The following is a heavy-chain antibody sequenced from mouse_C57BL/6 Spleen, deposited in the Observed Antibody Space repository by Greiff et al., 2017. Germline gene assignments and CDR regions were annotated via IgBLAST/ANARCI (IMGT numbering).Heavy chain of an antibody. D-gene: IGHD2-4*01. J-gene: IGHJ4*01. CDR2: INYDGSST. CDR3: ARGFYDYDHAMDY. Sequence: EVHLVESEGGLVQPGSSMKLSCTASGFTFSDYYMAWVRQVPEKGLEWVANINYDGSSTYYLDSLKSRFIISRDNAKNILYLQMSSLKSEDTATYYCARGFYDYDHAMDYWGQGTSVTVSS. V-gene: IGHV5-16*01. CDR1: GFTFSDYY.